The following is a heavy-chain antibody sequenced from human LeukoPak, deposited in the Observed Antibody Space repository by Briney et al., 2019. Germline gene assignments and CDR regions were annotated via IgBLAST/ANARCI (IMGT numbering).Heavy chain of an antibody. D-gene: IGHD1-26*01. CDR3: ARHLSGSYSGLDY. Sequence: SETLSLTCTVSGGSISSSSYYWGWIRQPPGKGLEGIGSIYYSGSTYYNPSLKSRVTISVDTSKNQFSLKLSSVTAADTAVYYCARHLSGSYSGLDYWGQGTLVTVSS. CDR1: GGSISSSSYY. CDR2: IYYSGST. J-gene: IGHJ4*02. V-gene: IGHV4-39*01.